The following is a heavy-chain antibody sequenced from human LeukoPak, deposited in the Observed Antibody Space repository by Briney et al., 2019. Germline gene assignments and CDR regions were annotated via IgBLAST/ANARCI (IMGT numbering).Heavy chain of an antibody. Sequence: APVKVSCKASASTFSTYAIHWVRQAPGQGLEWMGWISTGNGNTRYSKAFQDRVTITRDTSASTVYMELRSLRSDDTAVYYCARGGLWGSYRYTSDYWGQGTLVTVSS. V-gene: IGHV1-3*04. CDR2: ISTGNGNT. J-gene: IGHJ4*02. CDR1: ASTFSTYA. CDR3: ARGGLWGSYRYTSDY. D-gene: IGHD3-16*02.